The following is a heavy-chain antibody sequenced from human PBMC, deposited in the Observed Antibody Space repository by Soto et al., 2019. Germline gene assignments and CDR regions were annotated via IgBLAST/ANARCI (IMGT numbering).Heavy chain of an antibody. CDR2: IYHSGNT. Sequence: LSLTGSFSGGSISSGGYYWSWIRQLPGKDLEWIGYIYHSGNTYYNSSLKSRLTISVDTSKNQFSLKLTSVTAADTAVYYCARVGISSSDAFDIWGQGTMVTVSS. D-gene: IGHD6-6*01. V-gene: IGHV4-31*03. CDR3: ARVGISSSDAFDI. CDR1: GGSISSGGYY. J-gene: IGHJ3*02.